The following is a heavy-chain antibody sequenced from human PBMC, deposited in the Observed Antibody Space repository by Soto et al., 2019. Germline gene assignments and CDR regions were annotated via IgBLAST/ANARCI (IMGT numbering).Heavy chain of an antibody. Sequence: PSQTLSLTCAISGDSVSSNSAAWNWIRQSPSRGLEWLGRTYYRSKWYNDYAVSVKSRITINPDTSKNQFSLQLNSVTPEDTAVYYCARDRRLKIAARQDGGEYFDYWGQGTLVTVSS. CDR3: ARDRRLKIAARQDGGEYFDY. CDR2: TYYRSKWYN. D-gene: IGHD6-6*01. J-gene: IGHJ4*02. CDR1: GDSVSSNSAA. V-gene: IGHV6-1*01.